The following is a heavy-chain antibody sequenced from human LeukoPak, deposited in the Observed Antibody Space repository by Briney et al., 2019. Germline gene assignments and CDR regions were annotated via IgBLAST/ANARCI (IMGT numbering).Heavy chain of an antibody. CDR1: GFIFRNYC. D-gene: IGHD4-17*01. V-gene: IGHV3-7*02. Sequence: PGGSLRLSCVASGFIFRNYCMSWVRQAPGKGLEWVANINHDGGDKNYVDSVRGRFTISRDDAKSSLYLQMNSLRVEDTAVYYCAITGGPTVTAFDLWGQGILVTVSS. CDR2: INHDGGDK. CDR3: AITGGPTVTAFDL. J-gene: IGHJ4*02.